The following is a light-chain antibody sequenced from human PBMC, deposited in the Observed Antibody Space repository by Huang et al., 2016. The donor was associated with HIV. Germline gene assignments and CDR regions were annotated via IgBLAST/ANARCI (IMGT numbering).Light chain of an antibody. J-gene: IGKJ1*01. Sequence: DIQMTQSPSTLSASVGDRVTITCRASQSISYWLAWYQQKPGKAPNLLIYKSSTLQSGDPSRFSGSGSGTEFTRTISSLQPDDFATYYCQQYNSYSWTFGQGTKVEIK. CDR1: QSISYW. V-gene: IGKV1-5*03. CDR2: KSS. CDR3: QQYNSYSWT.